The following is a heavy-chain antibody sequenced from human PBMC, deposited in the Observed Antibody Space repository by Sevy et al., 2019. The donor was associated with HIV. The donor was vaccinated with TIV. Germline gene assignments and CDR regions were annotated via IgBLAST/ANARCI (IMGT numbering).Heavy chain of an antibody. CDR2: IYSSGIS. CDR3: AREWVGASRSFDY. J-gene: IGHJ4*02. CDR1: SGSISTFY. Sequence: SETLSLTCTVSSGSISTFYWSWIRQPPGKGLEWIGYIYSSGISNFNPSLKSRVTISLDTCKSQFSLKLTSVTAADTAVYYCAREWVGASRSFDYWGQGTLVTVSS. D-gene: IGHD1-26*01. V-gene: IGHV4-59*13.